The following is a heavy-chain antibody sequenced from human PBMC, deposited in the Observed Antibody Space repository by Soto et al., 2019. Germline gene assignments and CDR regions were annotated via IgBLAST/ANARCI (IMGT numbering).Heavy chain of an antibody. J-gene: IGHJ2*01. CDR3: ARLGGGGSPYRHVDL. D-gene: IGHD3-10*01. Sequence: SLRLSCAASGFRFDQYYMTWVRQVAGKRLEWVANIKEDGTEENYVDSVKGRFTVYRDNSHNSLYLQMNTLRVEDTALYFCARLGGGGSPYRHVDLWGRGTLVTVSS. CDR2: IKEDGTEE. V-gene: IGHV3-7*03. CDR1: GFRFDQYY.